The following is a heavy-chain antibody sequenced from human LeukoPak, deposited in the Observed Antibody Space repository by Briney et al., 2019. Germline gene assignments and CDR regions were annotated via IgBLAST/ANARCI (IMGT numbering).Heavy chain of an antibody. CDR1: GFTFSTYA. CDR2: VSGGGVNT. CDR3: ASEGSSSLGLDY. Sequence: GGSLRLSCAASGFTFSTYAMSWVRQAPGKGLEWVSIVSGGGVNTYYVDSVRGRFTISRDNAKNSLYLQVNSLRAEDTAVYYCASEGSSSLGLDYWGQGTLVTVCS. V-gene: IGHV3-23*01. D-gene: IGHD6-13*01. J-gene: IGHJ4*02.